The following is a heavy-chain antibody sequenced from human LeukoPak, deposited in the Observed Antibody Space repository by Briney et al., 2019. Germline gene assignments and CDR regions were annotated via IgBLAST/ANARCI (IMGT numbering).Heavy chain of an antibody. D-gene: IGHD5-18*01. CDR2: ISSNGGST. CDR3: VRVTGYSHGYGGFDY. V-gene: IGHV3-64D*06. J-gene: IGHJ4*02. CDR1: GFTFSSYA. Sequence: GSLRLSCSASGFTFSSYAMHWVRQAPGKGLEYVSAISSNGGSTYYADSVKGRFTISRDNSKNTLYLQMSSLRAEDTAVYYCVRVTGYSHGYGGFDYWGQGTQVTLSS.